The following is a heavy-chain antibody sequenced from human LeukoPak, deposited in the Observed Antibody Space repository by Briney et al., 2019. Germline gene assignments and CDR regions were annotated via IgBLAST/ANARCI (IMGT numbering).Heavy chain of an antibody. CDR3: ARGERDGYREYFDY. CDR1: GGSISSYY. CDR2: IYTSGST. J-gene: IGHJ4*02. V-gene: IGHV4-4*07. D-gene: IGHD5-24*01. Sequence: KPSETLSLTCTVSGGSISSYYWSWIRQPAGKGLEWIGRIYTSGSTNYNPSLKSRVTISVDTSKNQFSLKLSSVTAADTAVYYCARGERDGYREYFDYWGQGTLVTVSS.